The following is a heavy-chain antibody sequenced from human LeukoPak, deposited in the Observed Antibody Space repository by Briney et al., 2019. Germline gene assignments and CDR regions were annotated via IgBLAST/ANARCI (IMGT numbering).Heavy chain of an antibody. D-gene: IGHD5/OR15-5a*01. J-gene: IGHJ6*02. CDR1: GGSISSSNW. Sequence: SGTLSLTCAVSGGSISSSNWWSWVRQPPGKGLEWIGEIYHSGSTNYNPSLKSRVTLSVDKSKNQFSLKLSSVTAADTAVYYCARRSTDYYYYGMDVWGQGTTVTVSS. CDR3: ARRSTDYYYYGMDV. CDR2: IYHSGST. V-gene: IGHV4-4*02.